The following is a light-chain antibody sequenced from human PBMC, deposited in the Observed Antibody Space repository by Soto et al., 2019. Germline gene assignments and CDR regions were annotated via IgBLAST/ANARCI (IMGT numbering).Light chain of an antibody. CDR1: SSDVGGHNY. CDR3: CSYAGSYTWL. J-gene: IGLJ1*01. V-gene: IGLV2-11*01. Sequence: QSALTQPRSVSGSPGQSVTISCTGTSSDVGGHNYVSWFQQHPGKAPKLMIYDVNQRPSGVPDRFSNSKSGNTASLTISGLQAEDEAHYYCCSYAGSYTWLFGTGTKVTVL. CDR2: DVN.